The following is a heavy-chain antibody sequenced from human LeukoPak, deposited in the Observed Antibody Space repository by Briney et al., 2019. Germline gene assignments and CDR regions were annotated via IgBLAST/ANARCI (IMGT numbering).Heavy chain of an antibody. Sequence: PSETLSLTCTVSGGSISSGDYYWSWIRQPPGKGLEWIGYIYYSGSTYSKPSLKSRLTMSVDTSKNQFSLKLTSVTAADTAVYYCAGVPRVAAAGAADPWGQGTLVTVSS. V-gene: IGHV4-30-4*08. CDR3: AGVPRVAAAGAADP. CDR1: GGSISSGDYY. D-gene: IGHD6-13*01. J-gene: IGHJ5*02. CDR2: IYYSGST.